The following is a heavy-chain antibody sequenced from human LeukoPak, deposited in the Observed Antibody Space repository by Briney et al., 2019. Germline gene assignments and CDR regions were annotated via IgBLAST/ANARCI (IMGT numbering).Heavy chain of an antibody. V-gene: IGHV1-69*05. CDR3: ARGNAYDYALVY. CDR2: IIPIFGTA. J-gene: IGHJ4*02. CDR1: GGTFSSYA. D-gene: IGHD4-17*01. Sequence: GASVKVSCKASGGTFSSYAISWVRQAPGQGLEWMGGIIPIFGTANYAQKFQGRVTITTDESTSTAYMELSSLRSEDTAVYYCARGNAYDYALVYWGQGTLVTVSS.